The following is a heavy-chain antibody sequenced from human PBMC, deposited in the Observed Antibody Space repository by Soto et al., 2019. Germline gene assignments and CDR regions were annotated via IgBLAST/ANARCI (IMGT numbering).Heavy chain of an antibody. J-gene: IGHJ6*02. Sequence: QVQLVQSGAEVKKPGAYVKVSCKASGYTFTSYGITWVRQAPGQGLEWMGWISGYNGITNYAQKLQGRVTMTTDTSTSTAYMELRSLRSDDTAVYYCARDPTIFGVVQNYGMDVWGQGTTVTVSS. CDR2: ISGYNGIT. V-gene: IGHV1-18*01. D-gene: IGHD3-3*01. CDR3: ARDPTIFGVVQNYGMDV. CDR1: GYTFTSYG.